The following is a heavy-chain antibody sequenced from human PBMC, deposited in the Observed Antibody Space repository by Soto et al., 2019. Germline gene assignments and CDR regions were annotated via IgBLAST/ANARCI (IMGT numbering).Heavy chain of an antibody. CDR2: IWYDGSNK. CDR3: ARDPGTTVTSAAGMDV. J-gene: IGHJ6*02. D-gene: IGHD4-17*01. Sequence: PGGSLRLSCAASGFTFSSYGMHWVRQAPGKGLEWVAVIWYDGSNKYYADSVKGRFTISRDNSKNTLYLQMNSLRAEDTAVYYCARDPGTTVTSAAGMDVWGQGTTVTVSS. CDR1: GFTFSSYG. V-gene: IGHV3-33*01.